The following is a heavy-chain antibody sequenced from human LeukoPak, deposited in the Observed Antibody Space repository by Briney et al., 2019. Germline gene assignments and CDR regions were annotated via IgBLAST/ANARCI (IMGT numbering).Heavy chain of an antibody. D-gene: IGHD4-11*01. CDR1: GFTVSSNF. V-gene: IGHV3-53*05. Sequence: GGSLILSCAASGFTVSSNFMSWVRQAPGKGLEWVSVIYRGDTTYYADSVRARFTISRDTSENTLYLQMNSLRAEDTAVYYCVGSYSFPYYFDYWGQGALVTVSS. CDR3: VGSYSFPYYFDY. CDR2: IYRGDTT. J-gene: IGHJ4*02.